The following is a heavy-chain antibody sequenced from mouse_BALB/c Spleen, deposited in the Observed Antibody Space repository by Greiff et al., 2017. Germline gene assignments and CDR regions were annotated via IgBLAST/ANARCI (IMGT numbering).Heavy chain of an antibody. V-gene: IGHV5-17*02. CDR2: ISSGSSTI. CDR1: GFTFSSFG. D-gene: IGHD4-1*01. CDR3: ARSAGTDGYWYFDV. Sequence: EVQLVESGGGLVQPGGSRKLSCAASGFTFSSFGMHWVRQAPEKGLEWVAYISSGSSTIYYADTVKGRFTISRDNPKNTLFLQMTSLRSEDTAMYYCARSAGTDGYWYFDVWGAGTTVTVSS. J-gene: IGHJ1*01.